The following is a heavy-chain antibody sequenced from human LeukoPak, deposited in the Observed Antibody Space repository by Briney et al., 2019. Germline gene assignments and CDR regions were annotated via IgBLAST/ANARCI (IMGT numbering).Heavy chain of an antibody. CDR1: GYTFTSYG. CDR3: ARDRSSWYSGYFQH. V-gene: IGHV1-18*01. J-gene: IGHJ1*01. D-gene: IGHD6-13*01. Sequence: ASVKVSCNASGYTFTSYGISWVRQAPGQGLEWMGWISAYNGNTNYAQKLQGRVTMTTDTSTSTAYMELRSLRSDDTAVYYCARDRSSWYSGYFQHWGQGTLVTVSS. CDR2: ISAYNGNT.